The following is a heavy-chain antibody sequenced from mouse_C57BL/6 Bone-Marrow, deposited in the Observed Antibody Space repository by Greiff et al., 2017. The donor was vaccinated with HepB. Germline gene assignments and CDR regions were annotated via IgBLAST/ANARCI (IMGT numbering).Heavy chain of an antibody. V-gene: IGHV5-4*01. J-gene: IGHJ1*03. CDR3: ARGGGYYVYWYFDV. CDR1: GFTFSSYA. Sequence: EVQRVESGGGLVKPGGSLKLSCAASGFTFSSYAMSWVRQTPEKRLEWVATISDGGSYTYYPDNVKGRFTISRDNAMNNLYLQMSHLKSEDTAMYYCARGGGYYVYWYFDVWGTGTTVTVSS. CDR2: ISDGGSYT. D-gene: IGHD2-3*01.